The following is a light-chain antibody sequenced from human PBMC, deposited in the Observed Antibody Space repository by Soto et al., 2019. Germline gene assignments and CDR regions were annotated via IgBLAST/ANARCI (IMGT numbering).Light chain of an antibody. CDR2: AAS. CDR1: QGISTY. J-gene: IGKJ1*01. Sequence: DIQMTESPSSLSASVGDRVTITCRASQGISTYLNWYQKKPGKAPKLLIYAASSLQSGVPSRFSGSESGTDFTLTISSLQPEDFATYSCQQSYSTTWTFGQGTKVDIK. CDR3: QQSYSTTWT. V-gene: IGKV1-39*01.